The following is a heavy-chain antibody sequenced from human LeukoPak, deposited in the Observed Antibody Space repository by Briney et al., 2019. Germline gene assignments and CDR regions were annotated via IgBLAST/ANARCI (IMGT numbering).Heavy chain of an antibody. D-gene: IGHD6-13*01. CDR2: IIPILDIA. V-gene: IGHV1-69*04. CDR3: ARAWSGQQVGENEFFQH. Sequence: SVKVSCKASGGTFSSGAISWVRQAPGQWLEWMGRIIPILDIANYAQEFQGRVTITADKSTTTVYMELNSLRSEDSAVYYCARAWSGQQVGENEFFQHWGQGSLVTVSS. CDR1: GGTFSSGA. J-gene: IGHJ1*01.